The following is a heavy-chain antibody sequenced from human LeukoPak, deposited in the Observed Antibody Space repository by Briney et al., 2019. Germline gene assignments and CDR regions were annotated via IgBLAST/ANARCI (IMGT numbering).Heavy chain of an antibody. J-gene: IGHJ5*02. Sequence: SVKVSCKASGFTFTSSAVQWVRQARGQRLEWIGWIVGGSGNTNYAQKFQERVTITRDMSTSTAYMELSSLRSEDTAVYYCAAGQQLEEWAFDPWGQGTLVTVSS. V-gene: IGHV1-58*01. CDR3: AAGQQLEEWAFDP. CDR2: IVGGSGNT. CDR1: GFTFTSSA. D-gene: IGHD6-13*01.